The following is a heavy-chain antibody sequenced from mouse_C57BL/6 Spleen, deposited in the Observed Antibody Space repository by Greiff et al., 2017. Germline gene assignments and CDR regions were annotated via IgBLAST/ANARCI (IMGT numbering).Heavy chain of an antibody. CDR2: IYYSGTI. CDR3: ARDEGIWRAMDY. Sequence: EVQLVESGPGLVKPSQTVFLTCTITGISITTGNYRWSWIRQFPGNKLEWIGSIYYSGTITYTPSLTSRTTITRDTPKNQFFLEMNSLTAEDTATYDCARDEGIWRAMDYWGQGTSGTVSS. V-gene: IGHV3-5*01. CDR1: GISITTGNYR. D-gene: IGHD3-3*01. J-gene: IGHJ4*01.